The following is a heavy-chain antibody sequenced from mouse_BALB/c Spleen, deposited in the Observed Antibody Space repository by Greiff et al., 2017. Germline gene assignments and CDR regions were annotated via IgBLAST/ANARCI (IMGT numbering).Heavy chain of an antibody. V-gene: IGHV7-1*02. D-gene: IGHD2-12*01. Sequence: EVQVVESGGGLVQPGGSLRLSCATSGFTFSDFYMEWVRQPPGKRLEWIAASRNKANDYTTEYSASVKGRFIVSRDTSQSILYLQMNALRAEDTAIYDCARDAYYNAMDDWGQGTSVTVSS. J-gene: IGHJ4*01. CDR1: GFTFSDFY. CDR3: ARDAYYNAMDD. CDR2: SRNKANDYTT.